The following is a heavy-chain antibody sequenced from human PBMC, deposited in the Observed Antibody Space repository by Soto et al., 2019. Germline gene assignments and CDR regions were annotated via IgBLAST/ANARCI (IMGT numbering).Heavy chain of an antibody. CDR2: ISAYNGNT. Sequence: ASVKVSCKASGYTFTSYGISWVRQAPGQGLEWMGWISAYNGNTNYAQKLQGRVTMTTDTSTSTAYMELRSLRSAADTAVYYCERAHYYYDTSGYFHYWGQGSLVTVS. D-gene: IGHD3-22*01. CDR1: GYTFTSYG. V-gene: IGHV1-18*01. CDR3: ERAHYYYDTSGYFHY. J-gene: IGHJ4*02.